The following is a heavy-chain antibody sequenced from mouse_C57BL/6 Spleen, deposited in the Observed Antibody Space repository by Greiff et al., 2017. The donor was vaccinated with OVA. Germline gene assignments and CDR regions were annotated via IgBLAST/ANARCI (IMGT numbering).Heavy chain of an antibody. J-gene: IGHJ2*01. CDR2: ISYDGSN. Sequence: EVHLVESGPGLVKPSQSLSLTCSVTGYSITSGYYWHWIRQFPGNKLEWMGYISYDGSNNYNPSLKNRISITRDTSKNQFFLKLNSVTTEDTATYYCARGGNSYYFDYWGQGTTLTVSS. CDR3: ARGGNSYYFDY. CDR1: GYSITSGYY. D-gene: IGHD2-1*01. V-gene: IGHV3-6*01.